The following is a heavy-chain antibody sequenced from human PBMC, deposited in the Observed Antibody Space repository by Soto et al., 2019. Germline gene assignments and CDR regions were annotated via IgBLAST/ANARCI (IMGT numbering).Heavy chain of an antibody. V-gene: IGHV3-30*18. Sequence: QVQLVESGGGVVQPGRSLRLSCAASGFTFSSYGMHWVRQAPGKGLEWVAVISYDGSNKYYADSVKGRFTISRDNSKNTLYLQMNSLRAEDTAVYYCAKTVLLWFGESRPDYWGQGTLVTVSS. CDR2: ISYDGSNK. J-gene: IGHJ4*02. CDR1: GFTFSSYG. D-gene: IGHD3-10*01. CDR3: AKTVLLWFGESRPDY.